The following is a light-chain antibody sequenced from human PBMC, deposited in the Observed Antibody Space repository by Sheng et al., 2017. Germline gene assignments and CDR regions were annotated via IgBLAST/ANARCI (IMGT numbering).Light chain of an antibody. CDR2: AAS. Sequence: DIQMTQSPSSLSASVGDRVTITCRASQSISHYLNWYQRKPGKAPKLLIYAASSLQSGVPSRISGSGSGTDFTLIISSLQPEDSATYYCQQSYSTPRTFGQGTKLEI. CDR1: QSISHY. V-gene: IGKV1-39*01. J-gene: IGKJ2*01. CDR3: QQSYSTPRT.